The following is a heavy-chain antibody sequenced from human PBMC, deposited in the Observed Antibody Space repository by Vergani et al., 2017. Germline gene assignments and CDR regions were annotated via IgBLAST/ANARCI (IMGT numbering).Heavy chain of an antibody. CDR2: VWFDGNNK. D-gene: IGHD2-2*02. CDR3: VRDRGLCAGGRCYTEAWDY. Sequence: QVHLVESGGGVVQPGGSLRLSCTASGFTFSSFGVHWVRQAPGKGLEWLGLVWFDGNNKYYADSVKGRFTISRDIAKNTLYLQVRSLRLEDTGVYHCVRDRGLCAGGRCYTEAWDYWGQGTPVTVSS. CDR1: GFTFSSFG. V-gene: IGHV3-30*02. J-gene: IGHJ4*02.